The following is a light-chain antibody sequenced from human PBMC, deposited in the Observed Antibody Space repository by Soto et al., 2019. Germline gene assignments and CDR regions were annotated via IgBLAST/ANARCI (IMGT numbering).Light chain of an antibody. J-gene: IGKJ5*01. Sequence: IVLTQSPGPLDLSPRERATLYXRASKSVSTSQLAWYQQEPGXAPRLXXYSXSSSATGSPDRLSGSGSATDFTLTISRLDPKDCAAYYFQQYGSAPRTVGQGTRLEIK. CDR3: QQYGSAPRT. CDR1: KSVSTSQ. CDR2: SXS. V-gene: IGKV3-20*01.